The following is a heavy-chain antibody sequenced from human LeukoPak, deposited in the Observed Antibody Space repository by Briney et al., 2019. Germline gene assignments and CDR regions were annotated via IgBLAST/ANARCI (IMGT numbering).Heavy chain of an antibody. CDR1: GYTFTSYG. CDR3: ARVPSFYSDSSGYHDY. Sequence: GASVKVSCKASGYTFTSYGISWVRQAPGQGLEWMGWISAYNGNTNYAQKLQGRVTMTTDTSTSTAYMELRSLRSDDTAVYYCARVPSFYSDSSGYHDYWGQGTLVTVSS. J-gene: IGHJ4*02. V-gene: IGHV1-18*01. CDR2: ISAYNGNT. D-gene: IGHD3-22*01.